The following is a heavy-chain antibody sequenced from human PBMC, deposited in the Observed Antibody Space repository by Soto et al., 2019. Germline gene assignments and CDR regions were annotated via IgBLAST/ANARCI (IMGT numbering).Heavy chain of an antibody. CDR1: GFTFSAYS. CDR2: ISGDGSTT. D-gene: IGHD6-19*01. CDR3: ARVAYSDGWIFDY. Sequence: PGGSLRLSCAASGFTFSAYSMDWVRQAPGRGLEWIAYISGDGSTTFYADSVKGRFTISRDKPKKSLYLQMNSLRDDDSDVYYCARVAYSDGWIFDYWGQGTLVTVSS. V-gene: IGHV3-48*02. J-gene: IGHJ4*01.